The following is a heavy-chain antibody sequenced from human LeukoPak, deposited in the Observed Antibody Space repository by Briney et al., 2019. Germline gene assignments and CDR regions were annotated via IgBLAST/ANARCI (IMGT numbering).Heavy chain of an antibody. CDR1: GGSIGGHTFY. D-gene: IGHD1-7*01. V-gene: IGHV4-39*01. J-gene: IGHJ5*02. Sequence: PSETLSLTCNVSGGSIGGHTFYWDWIRQPPGKGLEWIATIYYNGNTFYNPSLKSRVAISIDMSKNQFSLKLSSVTAADTAVYYCARGKTGTTSNVNWFDPWGQGTLVTVSS. CDR2: IYYNGNT. CDR3: ARGKTGTTSNVNWFDP.